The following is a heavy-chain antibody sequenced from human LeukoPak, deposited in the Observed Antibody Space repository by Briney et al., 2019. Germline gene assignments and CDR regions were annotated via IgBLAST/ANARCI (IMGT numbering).Heavy chain of an antibody. V-gene: IGHV1-18*01. Sequence: ASVKVSCKASGYTFTSYGISWVRQAPGQGLEWMGWISAYNGNTNYAQKLQGRVTMTTDTSTSTAYMELRSLRSDDTAVYYCARVLERYFDWLLPDYWGQGTLVTVSS. CDR1: GYTFTSYG. J-gene: IGHJ4*02. CDR3: ARVLERYFDWLLPDY. CDR2: ISAYNGNT. D-gene: IGHD3-9*01.